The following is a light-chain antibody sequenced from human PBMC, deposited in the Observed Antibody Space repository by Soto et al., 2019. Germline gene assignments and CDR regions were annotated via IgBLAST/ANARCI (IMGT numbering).Light chain of an antibody. J-gene: IGKJ1*01. Sequence: IVLTQSPDTLSLSPGDRATLSCRASQSVGNNYLAWYQQKPGQAPRLLIYDASSRATGIPDRFSGSGSGTDFTLTISRLEPEDFEVYYCQQCAYSPRTFGQGTKVEVK. CDR3: QQCAYSPRT. CDR2: DAS. CDR1: QSVGNNY. V-gene: IGKV3-20*01.